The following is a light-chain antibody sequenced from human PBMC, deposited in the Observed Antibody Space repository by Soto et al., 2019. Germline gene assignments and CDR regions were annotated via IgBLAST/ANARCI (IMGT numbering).Light chain of an antibody. J-gene: IGLJ3*02. CDR3: QTWGTGIRV. Sequence: QSVLTQSPSASASLGASVKLTCTLSSGHSSYAIAWHQQRPEKGPRYLMKLNSDGSHTKGDGIPDRFSGSSPGAERYLTISSLQSEDEADYYCQTWGTGIRVFGGGTKLTVL. V-gene: IGLV4-69*01. CDR1: SGHSSYA. CDR2: LNSDGSH.